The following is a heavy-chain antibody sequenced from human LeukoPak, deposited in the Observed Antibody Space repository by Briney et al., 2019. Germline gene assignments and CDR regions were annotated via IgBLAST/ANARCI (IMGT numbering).Heavy chain of an antibody. CDR2: ISGSGDST. CDR3: AKTINWQFDY. CDR1: GFTFSNYA. J-gene: IGHJ4*02. D-gene: IGHD1-1*01. V-gene: IGHV3-23*01. Sequence: TGESLKISCAASGFTFSNYAMSWVRQAPGKGLEWVSAISGSGDSTSYADSVKGRFTISRDNSKNTLSLQMNSLRAEDTAVYYCAKTINWQFDYWGQGTLVTVSS.